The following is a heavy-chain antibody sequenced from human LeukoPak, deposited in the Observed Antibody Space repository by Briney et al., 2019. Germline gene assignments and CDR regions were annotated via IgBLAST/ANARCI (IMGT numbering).Heavy chain of an antibody. V-gene: IGHV4-39*01. CDR2: IYYSGSS. J-gene: IGHJ6*03. CDR3: ARLPAITTYYYYYMDV. D-gene: IGHD5-12*01. CDR1: GGSISSSSHY. Sequence: SETLSLTCAVSGGSISSSSHYWGWLRQAPGKRLECIGTIYYSGSSYYNPSLKSRVTMSADTSKNQFSLRLSSVTAADTAVYYCARLPAITTYYYYYMDVWGQGTRVTVSS.